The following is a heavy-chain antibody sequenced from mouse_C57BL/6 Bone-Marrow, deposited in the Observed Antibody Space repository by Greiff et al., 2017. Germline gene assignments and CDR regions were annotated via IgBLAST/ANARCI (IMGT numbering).Heavy chain of an antibody. CDR2: IYPGDGDT. J-gene: IGHJ4*01. CDR1: GYAFSSSW. V-gene: IGHV1-82*01. D-gene: IGHD2-2*01. CDR3: ERQGDLLWLRGEYYAMDY. Sequence: QVQLQQSGPELVKPGASVKISCKASGYAFSSSWMNWVKQRPGKGLEWIGRIYPGDGDTNYNGQFKGKATLTADKSSSTAYMQLSRLKSEYSAVYFCERQGDLLWLRGEYYAMDYWGQGTSVTVSS.